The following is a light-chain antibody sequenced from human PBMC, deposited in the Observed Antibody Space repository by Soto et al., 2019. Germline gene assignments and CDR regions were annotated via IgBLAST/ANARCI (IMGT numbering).Light chain of an antibody. J-gene: IGLJ2*01. CDR3: QSADSSGTYVV. V-gene: IGLV3-25*03. CDR1: ALPKQN. Sequence: SYELTQPPSVSVSPGQTARITCSGDALPKQNAYWYQQKPGQAPVLVICKDSERPSGIPERFSGSSSGTTVTLTISGVQAEDEADYHCQSADSSGTYVVFGGGTKLTVL. CDR2: KDS.